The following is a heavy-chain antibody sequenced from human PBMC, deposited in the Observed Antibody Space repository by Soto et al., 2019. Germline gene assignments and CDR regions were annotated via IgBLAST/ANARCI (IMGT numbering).Heavy chain of an antibody. D-gene: IGHD2-2*01. CDR3: ASLGEVVPAALG. Sequence: GGSLRLSCAASGFTFSSYWMHWVRQAPGKGLVWVSRINSDGSSTSYADSVKGRFTISRDNAKNTLYLQMNSLRAEDTAVYYCASLGEVVPAALGGGQGTLVTVSS. J-gene: IGHJ4*02. CDR1: GFTFSSYW. CDR2: INSDGSST. V-gene: IGHV3-74*01.